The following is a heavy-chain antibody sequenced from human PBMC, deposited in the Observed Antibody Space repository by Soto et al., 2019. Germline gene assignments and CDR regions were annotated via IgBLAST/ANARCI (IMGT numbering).Heavy chain of an antibody. Sequence: QVQLVQSGAELKKPGASVKVACKASGYKFTTYFIHWGRQAPGQGLEWMGLIHPSGDTGYAQKFRGRVTMTIDTATTTAYMELRNLTSEDTAVYFSVRGYCTTSPCSGDFQFWGQGTLGTVSS. CDR2: IHPSGDT. CDR3: VRGYCTTSPCSGDFQF. J-gene: IGHJ1*01. CDR1: GYKFTTYF. D-gene: IGHD2-15*01. V-gene: IGHV1-46*01.